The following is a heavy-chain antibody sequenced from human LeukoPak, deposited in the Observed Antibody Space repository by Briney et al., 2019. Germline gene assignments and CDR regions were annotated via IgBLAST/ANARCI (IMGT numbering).Heavy chain of an antibody. CDR3: ARGGYSYGYWGGLTFNWFDP. J-gene: IGHJ5*02. V-gene: IGHV4-31*03. D-gene: IGHD5-18*01. Sequence: SETLSLTCTVSGGSISSGGYYWSWIRQHPGKGLEWIGYIYYSGSTYYNPSLKSRVTISVDTSKNQFSLKLSSVTAADTAVYYCARGGYSYGYWGGLTFNWFDPWGQGTLVTVSS. CDR1: GGSISSGGYY. CDR2: IYYSGST.